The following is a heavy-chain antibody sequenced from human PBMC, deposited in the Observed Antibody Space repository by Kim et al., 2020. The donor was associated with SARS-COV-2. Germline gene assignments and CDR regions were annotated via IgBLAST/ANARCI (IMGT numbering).Heavy chain of an antibody. CDR3: ARQEELGLAFDP. Sequence: DSPSFQGHVTISADKSISTAYLQWSSLKASDTAMYYCARQEELGLAFDPWGQGTLVTVSS. D-gene: IGHD3-10*01. J-gene: IGHJ5*02. V-gene: IGHV5-10-1*01.